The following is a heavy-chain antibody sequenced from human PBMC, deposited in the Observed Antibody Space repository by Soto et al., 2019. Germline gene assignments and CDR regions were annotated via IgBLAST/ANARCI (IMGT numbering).Heavy chain of an antibody. CDR1: GGTFRNYG. Sequence: SVKVSCKASGGTFRNYGIGWVRQAPGQGLEWMGGIIPVFGTTNYAQKFQGRVTITADESTSTAYIEVSSLRSEDTAMFYCGRYCSGGSCHTLDYYGMDVWGQGTTVTVS. D-gene: IGHD2-15*01. J-gene: IGHJ6*02. CDR3: GRYCSGGSCHTLDYYGMDV. V-gene: IGHV1-69*13. CDR2: IIPVFGTT.